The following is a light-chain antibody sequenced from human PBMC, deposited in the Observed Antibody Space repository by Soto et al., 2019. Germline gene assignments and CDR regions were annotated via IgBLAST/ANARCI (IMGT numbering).Light chain of an antibody. J-gene: IGKJ5*01. CDR2: KAS. Sequence: DIHMTQSPSTLSGSVGDRVTITCRASQTISSWLAWYQQKPGKAPKLLIYKASTLKSGVPSRFSGSGSETEFTLTISRLQPDDFATYFCHSRAFGQGTRLEIK. V-gene: IGKV1-5*03. CDR3: HSRA. CDR1: QTISSW.